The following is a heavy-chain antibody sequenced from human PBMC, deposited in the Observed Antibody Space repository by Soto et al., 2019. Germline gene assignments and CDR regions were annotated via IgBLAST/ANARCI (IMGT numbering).Heavy chain of an antibody. Sequence: GGSLRFSCAASGFTFRTYAMNWVRQAPGKGLDWISAISGSGSFTHYADSVRGRFTISRDNSQNQLYLQMNNLRGDDTAMYYCAKIPTGSGSSKFDYWGQGIQVTVSS. CDR3: AKIPTGSGSSKFDY. V-gene: IGHV3-23*01. CDR2: ISGSGSFT. D-gene: IGHD3-10*01. CDR1: GFTFRTYA. J-gene: IGHJ4*02.